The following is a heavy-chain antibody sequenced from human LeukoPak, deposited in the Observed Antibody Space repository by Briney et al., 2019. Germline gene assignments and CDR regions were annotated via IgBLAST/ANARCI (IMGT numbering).Heavy chain of an antibody. CDR2: INHSGST. J-gene: IGHJ5*02. CDR1: GGSFSGYY. Sequence: PSETLSLTCAVYGGSFSGYYWSWIRQPPGKGLEWIGEINHSGSTNYNPSLKSRVTISVDTSENQFSLKLSSVTAADTAVYYCARVLTTYYYGSRGQGWFDPWGQGTLVTVSS. CDR3: ARVLTTYYYGSRGQGWFDP. D-gene: IGHD3-10*01. V-gene: IGHV4-34*01.